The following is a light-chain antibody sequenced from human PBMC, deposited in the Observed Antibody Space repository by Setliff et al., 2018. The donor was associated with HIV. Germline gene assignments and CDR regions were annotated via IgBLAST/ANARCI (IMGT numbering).Light chain of an antibody. Sequence: SALTQPPSVSGAPGQRVTISCTGSSSNIGADYDVHWYQQLPGTAPKLLISGHNNRPSGVPDRFSGSKSGTSASLAITGLQAEDEADYYCQSYDSSLSGYVFGSGTKVTVL. CDR2: GHN. V-gene: IGLV1-40*01. J-gene: IGLJ1*01. CDR3: QSYDSSLSGYV. CDR1: SSNIGADYD.